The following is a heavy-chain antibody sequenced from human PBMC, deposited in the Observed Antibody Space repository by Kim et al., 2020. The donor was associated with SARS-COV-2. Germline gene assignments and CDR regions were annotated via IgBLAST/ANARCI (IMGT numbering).Heavy chain of an antibody. D-gene: IGHD3-10*01. J-gene: IGHJ4*02. CDR1: GFTFSSYA. V-gene: IGHV3-30-3*01. CDR3: ARDPVIDY. Sequence: GGSLRLSCAASGFTFSSYAMHWVRQAPGKGLEWVAVISYDGSNKYYADSVKGRFTISRNNSKNTLYLQMNSLRAEDTAVYYCARDPVIDYWGQGTLVTVSS. CDR2: ISYDGSNK.